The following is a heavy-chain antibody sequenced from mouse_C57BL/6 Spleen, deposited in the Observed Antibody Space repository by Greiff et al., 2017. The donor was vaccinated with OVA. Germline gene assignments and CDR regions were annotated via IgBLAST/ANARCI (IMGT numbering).Heavy chain of an antibody. V-gene: IGHV1-69*01. CDR3: ARGELRLPAWFAY. CDR1: GYTFTSYW. Sequence: QVQLQQPGAELVMPGASVQLSCKASGYTFTSYWMHRVKPRPGQGLEWIGEIDPSDSYTNYNQKFKGKSTLTVDKSSSTAYMQLSILTAEDSAVYYCARGELRLPAWFAYWGQGTLVTVSA. J-gene: IGHJ3*01. CDR2: IDPSDSYT. D-gene: IGHD3-2*02.